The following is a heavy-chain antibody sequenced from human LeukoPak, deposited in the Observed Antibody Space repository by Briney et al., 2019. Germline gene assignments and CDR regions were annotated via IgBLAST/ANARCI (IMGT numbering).Heavy chain of an antibody. CDR2: IWYDGSNK. D-gene: IGHD4-17*01. J-gene: IGHJ4*02. Sequence: GGSLRLSCAASGFTFSSYAMSWVRQAPGKGLEWVAVIWYDGSNKYYADSVKGRFTISRDNSKNTLYLQMNSLRAEDTAVYYCARYGDYPLKFDYWGQGTLVTVSS. CDR1: GFTFSSYA. CDR3: ARYGDYPLKFDY. V-gene: IGHV3-33*08.